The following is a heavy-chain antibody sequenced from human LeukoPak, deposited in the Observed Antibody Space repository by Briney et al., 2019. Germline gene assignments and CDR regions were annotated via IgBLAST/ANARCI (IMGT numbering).Heavy chain of an antibody. CDR3: ARGRVGYCSSTSCYPWFDP. CDR2: IYYSGSI. V-gene: IGHV4-59*11. D-gene: IGHD2-2*01. CDR1: SGSISSHY. J-gene: IGHJ5*02. Sequence: PSETRSPTCTVASGSISSHYWSWIRQPPGKGLEWIGYIYYSGSINYNPSLKSRVTISVDTSKNQFSLKLSSVTAADTAVYYCARGRVGYCSSTSCYPWFDPWGQGTLVTVSS.